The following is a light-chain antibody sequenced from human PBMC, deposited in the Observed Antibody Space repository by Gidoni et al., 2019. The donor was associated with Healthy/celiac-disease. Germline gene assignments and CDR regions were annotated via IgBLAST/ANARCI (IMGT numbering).Light chain of an antibody. J-gene: IGKJ1*01. V-gene: IGKV3-20*01. CDR3: QQYDSSPVT. CDR2: DTS. Sequence: EIVFTQSPCTLSLSPGERATLPCRASQSVRSTYLAWYQQKPGQAPRLLIYDTSNRPTGIPDRFSGSGSGADFSLTISRLEPEDFAVYYCQQYDSSPVTFGPGTKVEIK. CDR1: QSVRSTY.